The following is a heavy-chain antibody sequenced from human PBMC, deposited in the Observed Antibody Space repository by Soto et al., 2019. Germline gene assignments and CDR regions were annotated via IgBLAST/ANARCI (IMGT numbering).Heavy chain of an antibody. J-gene: IGHJ5*02. CDR1: GGSISSGGYY. V-gene: IGHV4-61*08. CDR2: IYYSGST. D-gene: IGHD3-9*01. CDR3: AIFDWLYNWFDP. Sequence: KPSETLSLTCTVSGGSISSGGYYWSWIRQHPGKGLEWTGYIYYSGSTNYNPSLKSRVTISVDTSKNQFSLKLSSVTAADTAVYYCAIFDWLYNWFDPWGQGTLVTVSS.